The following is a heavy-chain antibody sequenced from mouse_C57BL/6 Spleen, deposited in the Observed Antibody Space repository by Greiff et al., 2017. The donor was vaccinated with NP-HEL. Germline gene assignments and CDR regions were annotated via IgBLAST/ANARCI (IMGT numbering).Heavy chain of an antibody. CDR3: ARERGITTVERAWFAY. CDR2: ISDGGSYT. J-gene: IGHJ3*01. CDR1: GFTFSSYA. D-gene: IGHD1-1*01. V-gene: IGHV5-4*01. Sequence: EVHLVESGGGLVKPGGSLKLSCAASGFTFSSYAMSWVRQTPEKRLEWVATISDGGSYTYYPDNVKGRFTISRDNAKNNLYLQMSHLKSEDTAMYYCARERGITTVERAWFAYWGQGTLVTVSA.